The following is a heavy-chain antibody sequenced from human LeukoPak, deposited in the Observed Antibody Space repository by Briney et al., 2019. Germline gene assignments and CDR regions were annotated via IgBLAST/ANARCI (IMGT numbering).Heavy chain of an antibody. J-gene: IGHJ3*02. CDR1: GYSISSGFY. Sequence: PSETLSLTCAVSGYSISSGFYWGWIRQPPGKGLEWIGSIYQSGSTYYNPSLKSRVTISVDTSKNQFSLKLSSVTAADTAMYYCARELTGDGGDAFDIWGQGTMVTVSS. D-gene: IGHD7-27*01. CDR2: IYQSGST. V-gene: IGHV4-38-2*02. CDR3: ARELTGDGGDAFDI.